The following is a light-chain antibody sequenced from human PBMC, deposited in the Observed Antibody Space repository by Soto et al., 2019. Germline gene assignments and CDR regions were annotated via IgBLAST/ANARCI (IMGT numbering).Light chain of an antibody. V-gene: IGLV2-14*01. J-gene: IGLJ1*01. Sequence: QSALTQPASVSGSPGQSITISCTGTSSDVGGYNYVSWYQQHPGKAPKLMIYDVSNRPSGVSNRFSGSKSGNTASLTISGFQAEDEADYYCSSYTSSSYNYVFGTGTKVTVL. CDR2: DVS. CDR1: SSDVGGYNY. CDR3: SSYTSSSYNYV.